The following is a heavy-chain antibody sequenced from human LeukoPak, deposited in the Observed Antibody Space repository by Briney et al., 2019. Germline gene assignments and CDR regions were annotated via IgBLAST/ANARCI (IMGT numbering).Heavy chain of an antibody. V-gene: IGHV1-2*02. D-gene: IGHD3-16*01. CDR3: ARGRLGVLGKGLVDY. Sequence: ASVKVSCKASGYTFTGYYMHWVRQAPGQGLEWMGWINPNSGGTNYAQKFQGRVTMTRDTSISTAYMELSRLRSDDTAVYYCARGRLGVLGKGLVDYWGQGTLVTVSS. CDR1: GYTFTGYY. CDR2: INPNSGGT. J-gene: IGHJ4*02.